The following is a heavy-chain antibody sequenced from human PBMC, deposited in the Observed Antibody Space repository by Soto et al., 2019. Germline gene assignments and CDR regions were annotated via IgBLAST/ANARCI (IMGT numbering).Heavy chain of an antibody. CDR1: GFSLSTSGVG. D-gene: IGHD3-3*01. J-gene: IGHJ5*02. Sequence: QITLKESGPTLVKPTQTLTLTCTFSGFSLSTSGVGVGWIRQPPGKALEWLALIYWDDDKRYSPSLKSRLTITKDTSKNQVVLTMTNMDPVDTATYYCAHSWEVSKRYDFWSGYYAGWFDPWGQGTLVTVSS. V-gene: IGHV2-5*02. CDR3: AHSWEVSKRYDFWSGYYAGWFDP. CDR2: IYWDDDK.